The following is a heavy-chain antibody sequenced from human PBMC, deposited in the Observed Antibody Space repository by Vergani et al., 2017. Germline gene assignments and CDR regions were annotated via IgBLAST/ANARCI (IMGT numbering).Heavy chain of an antibody. V-gene: IGHV3-74*03. Sequence: DVHLAESGGGFFQPGGSLRLSCSASGFSFNSYWMHWVRQVPGKGLLWVSRIKSDGSITAYADSVKGRFTISRDNAQNTLYLQMNSLRVEDTALYYCARVRGDNKQMVMYYFDYWGQGTLVTVSS. CDR1: GFSFNSYW. J-gene: IGHJ4*02. D-gene: IGHD2-8*01. CDR3: ARVRGDNKQMVMYYFDY. CDR2: IKSDGSIT.